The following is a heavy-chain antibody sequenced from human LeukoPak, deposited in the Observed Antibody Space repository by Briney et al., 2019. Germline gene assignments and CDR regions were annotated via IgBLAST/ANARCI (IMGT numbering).Heavy chain of an antibody. D-gene: IGHD1-26*01. CDR2: ISSSGSTI. CDR1: GFTFSSYE. V-gene: IGHV3-48*03. Sequence: QPGGSLRLSCAASGFTFSSYEMSWIRQAPGKGLEWVSYISSSGSTIYYADSVKGRSTISRDNAKNSLYLQMNSLRAEDTAVYYCAREELPRYFDLWGRGTLVTVSS. J-gene: IGHJ2*01. CDR3: AREELPRYFDL.